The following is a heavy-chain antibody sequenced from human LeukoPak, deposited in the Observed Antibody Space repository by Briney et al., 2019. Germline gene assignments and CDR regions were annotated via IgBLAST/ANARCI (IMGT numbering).Heavy chain of an antibody. J-gene: IGHJ4*02. CDR1: GFTFSDYA. Sequence: GGSLRLSCAASGFTFSDYAMHWVRQAPGKGLEWVAIITDDGIKKYYADSVKGRFTISRDNSKNTLYLQMNSLRAEDTAVYYCAKAGIVVVVAATPVPDYWGQGTLVTVSS. V-gene: IGHV3-30*01. CDR2: ITDDGIKK. CDR3: AKAGIVVVVAATPVPDY. D-gene: IGHD2-15*01.